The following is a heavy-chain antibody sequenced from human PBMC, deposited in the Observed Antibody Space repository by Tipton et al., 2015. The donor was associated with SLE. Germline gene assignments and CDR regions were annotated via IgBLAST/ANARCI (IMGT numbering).Heavy chain of an antibody. D-gene: IGHD6-19*01. J-gene: IGHJ6*03. V-gene: IGHV4-30-4*01. CDR2: IYYSGST. CDR3: ARVAVAGGYMDV. Sequence: TLSLTCTVSGGSISSGDYYWSWIRQPPGKGLEWIGYIYYSGSTYYNPSLKSRVTISVDTSKNQFSLKLSSVTAADTAVYYCARVAVAGGYMDVWGKGTTVTVSS. CDR1: GGSISSGDYY.